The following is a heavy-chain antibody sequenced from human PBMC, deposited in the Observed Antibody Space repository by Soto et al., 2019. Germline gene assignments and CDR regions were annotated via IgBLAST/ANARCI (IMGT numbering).Heavy chain of an antibody. CDR2: VYYTGTT. CDR3: ARDTVLTGMFDL. D-gene: IGHD4-17*01. Sequence: QVMLQESGPGQVKPSETLSLTCTVSGCSIGSYHLSWVRQPPGKGLEWIASVYYTGTTNYTPSLGSRITISIDAPENPISLKLTSVTAADTAFYYCARDTVLTGMFDLWGQGTLVTVSS. J-gene: IGHJ5*02. V-gene: IGHV4-59*01. CDR1: GCSIGSYH.